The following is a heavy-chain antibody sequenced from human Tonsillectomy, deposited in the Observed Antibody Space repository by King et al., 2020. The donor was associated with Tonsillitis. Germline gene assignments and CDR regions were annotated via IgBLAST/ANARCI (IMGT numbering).Heavy chain of an antibody. CDR1: GDPISSGRHY. CDR3: ARGGEILTGGSLFDP. D-gene: IGHD3-9*01. V-gene: IGHV4-61*02. CDR2: IYTSGGI. J-gene: IGHJ5*02. Sequence: QLQESGPGLVKPSQTLSLTCTVSGDPISSGRHYWSWIRQPAGKGLEWIGRIYTSGGINYNPSLESRVTMSVDTSKNQFSLKLSSVTAADTAVYYCARGGEILTGGSLFDPWGQGTLVTVSS.